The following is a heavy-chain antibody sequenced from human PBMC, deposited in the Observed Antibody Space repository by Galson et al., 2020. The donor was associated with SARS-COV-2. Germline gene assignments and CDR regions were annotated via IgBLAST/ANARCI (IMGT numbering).Heavy chain of an antibody. V-gene: IGHV3-21*01. CDR2: ISTSSSYT. CDR1: GFPFSTYS. D-gene: IGHD5-18*01. CDR3: ARDEGIRGYNYGSLYYGMDV. J-gene: IGHJ6*02. Sequence: GESLKISCAASGFPFSTYSMNWVRLAPGKGLEWVLSISTSSSYTYYVDSVKGRFSISRDNPRNSLYLQMNSLRAEDTAVYYCARDEGIRGYNYGSLYYGMDVWGQGTTVTVSS.